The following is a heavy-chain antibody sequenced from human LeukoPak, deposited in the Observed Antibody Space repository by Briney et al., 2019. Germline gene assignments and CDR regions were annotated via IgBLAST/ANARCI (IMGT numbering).Heavy chain of an antibody. V-gene: IGHV1-2*02. J-gene: IGHJ4*02. Sequence: ASVKVSCKASGYTFTGYYMHWVRQAPGQGLEWMGWINPNSGGTNYAQKIQGRVTMTRDTSISTAYMELSRLRSDDTAVYYCARVKVRDGYNYVDYGGQGTLVTVSS. CDR3: ARVKVRDGYNYVDY. CDR1: GYTFTGYY. CDR2: INPNSGGT. D-gene: IGHD5-24*01.